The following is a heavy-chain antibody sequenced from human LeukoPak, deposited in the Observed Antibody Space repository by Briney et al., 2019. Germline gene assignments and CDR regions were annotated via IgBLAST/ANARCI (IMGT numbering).Heavy chain of an antibody. CDR1: GLTFKNFA. CDR3: TIDLMTGFSSGWHFGY. J-gene: IGHJ4*02. Sequence: GGSLRLSCAASGLTFKNFAMSWVRQAPGKGLEWLAVTSGDEDSTHYADSVRGHFVISTDNSKNTLFSHMNSLRAEDTAVYYCTIDLMTGFSSGWHFGYWGQGTLVTVSS. V-gene: IGHV3-23*01. CDR2: TSGDEDST. D-gene: IGHD6-19*01.